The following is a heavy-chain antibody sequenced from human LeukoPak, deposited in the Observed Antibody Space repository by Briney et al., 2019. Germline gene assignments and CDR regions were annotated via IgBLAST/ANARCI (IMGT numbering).Heavy chain of an antibody. Sequence: PSETLSLTCTVSGGSISSGSYYWSWIRQPAGKGLEWIRRIYTSGSTNYNPSLKSRVTISVDTSKNQFSLKVSSVTAADTAVYYCARRWNARLYNWFDPWGQGTLVTVSS. D-gene: IGHD1-1*01. J-gene: IGHJ5*02. V-gene: IGHV4-61*02. CDR2: IYTSGST. CDR3: ARRWNARLYNWFDP. CDR1: GGSISSGSYY.